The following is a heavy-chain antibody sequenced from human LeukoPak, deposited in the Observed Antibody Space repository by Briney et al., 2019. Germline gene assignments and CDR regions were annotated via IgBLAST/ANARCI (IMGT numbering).Heavy chain of an antibody. J-gene: IGHJ6*02. CDR2: IIPIFGTA. V-gene: IGHV1-69*05. Sequence: SVKVSCKASGGTFSSYAISWVRQAPGQGLEWMGGIIPIFGTANYAQKFQGRVTITTDESTSTAYMELSSLRSEDTAVYYCARAQGMTTVTSFHYYGMDVWGQGTTVTVS. CDR1: GGTFSSYA. CDR3: ARAQGMTTVTSFHYYGMDV. D-gene: IGHD4-17*01.